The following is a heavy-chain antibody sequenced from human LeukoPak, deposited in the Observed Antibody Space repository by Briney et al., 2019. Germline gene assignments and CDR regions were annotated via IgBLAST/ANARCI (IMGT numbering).Heavy chain of an antibody. J-gene: IGHJ3*02. D-gene: IGHD2/OR15-2a*01. Sequence: PGGSLRLSCAASGFTFSSYWMSWVRQAPGKGLEWVSAISDRGTDTYYADSVKGRFTISRDSSKNTLYLQMNSLRADDTAVYYCAKEDHFPSTTFDIWGQGTMVTVSS. V-gene: IGHV3-23*01. CDR1: GFTFSSYW. CDR3: AKEDHFPSTTFDI. CDR2: ISDRGTDT.